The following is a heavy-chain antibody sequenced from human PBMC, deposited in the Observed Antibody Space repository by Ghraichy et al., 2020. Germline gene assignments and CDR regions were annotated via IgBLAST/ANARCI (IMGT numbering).Heavy chain of an antibody. D-gene: IGHD5-18*01. Sequence: SETLSLTCTVSGDSIKRYYWAWIRQPPGKGLEWIGYIYPSGNTNYNPSLKSRVTISVDTSKNQFSLKLSSVTAADTAVYYCVGTAEDTQSDYWGQGTLVTVSS. J-gene: IGHJ4*02. CDR1: GDSIKRYY. CDR2: IYPSGNT. CDR3: VGTAEDTQSDY. V-gene: IGHV4-4*09.